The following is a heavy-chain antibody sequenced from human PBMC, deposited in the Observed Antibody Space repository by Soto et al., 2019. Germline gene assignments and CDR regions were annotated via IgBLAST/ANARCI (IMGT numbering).Heavy chain of an antibody. D-gene: IGHD3-22*01. J-gene: IGHJ4*02. CDR1: SGSISSGDYY. CDR3: ARGDYYDSSPMYYFDY. Sequence: SETLSLTCTVSSGSISSGDYYWSWIRQPPGKGLEWIGYIYYSGSTYYNPSLKSRVTISVDTSKNQFSLKLSSVTAADTAVYYCARGDYYDSSPMYYFDYWGQGTLVTVS. CDR2: IYYSGST. V-gene: IGHV4-30-4*01.